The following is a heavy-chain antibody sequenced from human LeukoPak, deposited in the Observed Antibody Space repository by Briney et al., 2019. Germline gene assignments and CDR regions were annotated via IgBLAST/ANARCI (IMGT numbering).Heavy chain of an antibody. CDR1: GFTFSDYA. CDR3: AWKDTTMVYFDC. CDR2: ISGSGGSI. J-gene: IGHJ4*02. V-gene: IGHV3-23*01. Sequence: PGGSLRLSCVVSGFTFSDYAMSWVRQAPGKGLEWVSTISGSGGSIYYADSVKGRFTISRDNSENTLYLEMDSLRVEDTAIYFCAWKDTTMVYFDCWGQXXXXXVSX. D-gene: IGHD5-18*01.